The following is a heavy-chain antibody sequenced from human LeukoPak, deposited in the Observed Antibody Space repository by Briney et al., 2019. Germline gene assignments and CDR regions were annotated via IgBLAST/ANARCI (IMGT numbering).Heavy chain of an antibody. CDR2: LKQDGSEK. D-gene: IGHD3-3*01. CDR3: ARDTSYYDFWSGYYGYFDY. V-gene: IGHV3-7*01. Sequence: GGSLRLSCAASGFTFSSYWMSWVRQAPGKGLEWVANLKQDGSEKYYVDSVKGRFTISRDNAKNSLYLQMNSLRAEDTAVYYCARDTSYYDFWSGYYGYFDYWGQGTLVTVSS. CDR1: GFTFSSYW. J-gene: IGHJ4*02.